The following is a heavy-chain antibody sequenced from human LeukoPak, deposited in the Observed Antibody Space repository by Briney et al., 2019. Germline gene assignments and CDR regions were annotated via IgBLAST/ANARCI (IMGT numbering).Heavy chain of an antibody. Sequence: GRSLRLSCAASGFTFSSYAMHWVRQAPGKGLEWAAVISYDGSNKYYADSVKGRFTISRDNSKNTLYLQMNSLRAEDTAVYYCARESEPRLIWFVGGEHYYFDYWGQGTLVTVSS. CDR3: ARESEPRLIWFVGGEHYYFDY. V-gene: IGHV3-30-3*01. J-gene: IGHJ4*02. D-gene: IGHD3-10*01. CDR1: GFTFSSYA. CDR2: ISYDGSNK.